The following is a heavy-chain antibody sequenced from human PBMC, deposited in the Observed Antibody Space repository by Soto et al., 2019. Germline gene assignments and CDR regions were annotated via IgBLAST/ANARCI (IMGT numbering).Heavy chain of an antibody. CDR1: GGSISNYF. D-gene: IGHD3-3*01. CDR3: ARGGQDFWSGPFDY. V-gene: IGHV4-4*07. Sequence: QGQLQESGPGLVKPSETLSLTCTVSGGSISNYFCNWIRQPAGKGLEWIGRIDNSGSTNYNPSLKRRTTVSAATARNQCALKLNSVTAADTAVYYCARGGQDFWSGPFDYWGQGALVTVSS. CDR2: IDNSGST. J-gene: IGHJ4*02.